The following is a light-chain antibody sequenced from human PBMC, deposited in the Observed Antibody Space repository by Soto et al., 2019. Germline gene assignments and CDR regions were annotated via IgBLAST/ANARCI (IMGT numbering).Light chain of an antibody. Sequence: EIGMTQSPATLSVSPGEGATLSCRASQSININLAWYQQKPGQAPRLLIYGASTRATGLPARFSGSGSGTEFTLTISSLQSEDFATYYCQQYYSYPPTFGQGTKVDIK. V-gene: IGKV3-15*01. J-gene: IGKJ1*01. CDR3: QQYYSYPPT. CDR1: QSININ. CDR2: GAS.